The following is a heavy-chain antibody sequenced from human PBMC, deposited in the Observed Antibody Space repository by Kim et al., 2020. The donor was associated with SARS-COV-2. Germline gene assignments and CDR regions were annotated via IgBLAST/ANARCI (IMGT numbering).Heavy chain of an antibody. CDR1: GYTFTSYG. D-gene: IGHD6-13*01. Sequence: ASVKVSCKASGYTFTSYGISWVRQAPGQGLEWMGWISAYNGNTNYAQKLQGRVTMTTDTSTSTAYMELRSLRSDDTAVYYCARDVGGSSWNINYYGMDVWGQGTTVTVSS. CDR3: ARDVGGSSWNINYYGMDV. CDR2: ISAYNGNT. V-gene: IGHV1-18*01. J-gene: IGHJ6*02.